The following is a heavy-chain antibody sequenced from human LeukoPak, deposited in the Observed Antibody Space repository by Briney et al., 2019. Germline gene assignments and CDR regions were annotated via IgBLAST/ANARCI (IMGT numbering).Heavy chain of an antibody. V-gene: IGHV4-34*01. Sequence: SETLSLTCAVYGGSFSGYYWSWIRQPPGKGLEWIGEINHSGSTNYTPSLKSRVTISVATSKNQFSLKLSSVTAADTAVYYCARGLVQGSSPWGQGILVTVSS. J-gene: IGHJ5*02. D-gene: IGHD2/OR15-2a*01. CDR3: ARGLVQGSSP. CDR1: GGSFSGYY. CDR2: INHSGST.